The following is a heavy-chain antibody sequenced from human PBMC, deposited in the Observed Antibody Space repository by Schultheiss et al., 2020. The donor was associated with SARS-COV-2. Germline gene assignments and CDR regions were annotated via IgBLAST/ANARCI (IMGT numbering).Heavy chain of an antibody. J-gene: IGHJ6*02. Sequence: SGPTLVKPTQTLTLTCTFSGFSLSTSGMCVSWIRQPPGKALEWLARIDWDDDKYYSTSLKTRLTISKDTSKNQVVLTMTNMDPVDTATYYCARIPGITSYYYYGMDVWGQGTTVTVSS. D-gene: IGHD1-1*01. CDR3: ARIPGITSYYYYGMDV. V-gene: IGHV2-70*11. CDR1: GFSLSTSGMC. CDR2: IDWDDDK.